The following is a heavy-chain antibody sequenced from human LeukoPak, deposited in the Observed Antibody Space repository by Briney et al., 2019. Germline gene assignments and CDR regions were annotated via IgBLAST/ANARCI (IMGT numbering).Heavy chain of an antibody. V-gene: IGHV3-33*01. Sequence: PGRSLRLSCAASGFSFRSYGMHWVRQAPGKGLEWVAIVWYDGNNKYYAGSVKGRFTVSRDNSKDTVSLQLNSLRAEDTAVYYCARGSEAAAGAFVCWGQGALV. CDR2: VWYDGNNK. J-gene: IGHJ4*02. CDR1: GFSFRSYG. CDR3: ARGSEAAAGAFVC. D-gene: IGHD6-13*01.